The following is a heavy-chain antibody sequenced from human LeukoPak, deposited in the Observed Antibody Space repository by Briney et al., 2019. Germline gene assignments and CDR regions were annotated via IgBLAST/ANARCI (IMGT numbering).Heavy chain of an antibody. V-gene: IGHV1-46*01. CDR1: GYTFTSYS. D-gene: IGHD6-19*01. CDR3: ARVGLDNTGWHISWFDP. CDR2: INPSGGTT. J-gene: IGHJ5*02. Sequence: ASVKVSCKASGYTFTSYSLNWVRQAPGQGLEWMGTINPSGGTTNYAQKFQGRISMTRDTSTSTVYMELSSLRSDDTAIYYCARVGLDNTGWHISWFDPWGQGTRVTVSS.